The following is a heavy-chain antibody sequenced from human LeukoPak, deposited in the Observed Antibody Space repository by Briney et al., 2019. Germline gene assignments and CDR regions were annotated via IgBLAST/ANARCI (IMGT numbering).Heavy chain of an antibody. CDR3: ARNNGMDA. J-gene: IGHJ6*02. CDR2: VNRDGSET. V-gene: IGHV3-7*03. CDR1: GFALSSHW. Sequence: GGSLRLSCAASGFALSSHWMTWVRQVPGRGPEWVANVNRDGSETYYLDSVKGRFTISKDNAKNSLYLQMNSLRAEDTALYHCARNNGMDAWGQGTTVIVSS.